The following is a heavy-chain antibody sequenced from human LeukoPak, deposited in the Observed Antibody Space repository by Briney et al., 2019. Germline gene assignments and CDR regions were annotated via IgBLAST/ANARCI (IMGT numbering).Heavy chain of an antibody. D-gene: IGHD2-2*01. V-gene: IGHV1-46*01. CDR2: INPSGGST. Sequence: ASVNVSCKASGYTFTSYYMHWVRQAPGQGLEWMGIINPSGGSTSYAQKFQGRVTMTRHTSTSTVYMDLSSLRSEDTAVYYCARDPLYCSSTSCPAGTHYGMDVWGQGTTVTVSS. CDR1: GYTFTSYY. J-gene: IGHJ6*02. CDR3: ARDPLYCSSTSCPAGTHYGMDV.